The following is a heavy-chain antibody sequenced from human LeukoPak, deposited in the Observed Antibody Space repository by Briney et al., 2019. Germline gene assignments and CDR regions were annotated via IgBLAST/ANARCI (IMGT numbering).Heavy chain of an antibody. Sequence: PGGSLRLSCAASGSTFSSYWMHWVRQVPGKGLVWVSRINSDGTSTTYADSVKGRFTISRDNAKNTLYLQMNSLRAEDTAVYYCARGAGGYMYGWGQGTLVTVSS. V-gene: IGHV3-74*01. CDR2: INSDGTST. CDR3: ARGAGGYMYG. D-gene: IGHD5-18*01. J-gene: IGHJ4*02. CDR1: GSTFSSYW.